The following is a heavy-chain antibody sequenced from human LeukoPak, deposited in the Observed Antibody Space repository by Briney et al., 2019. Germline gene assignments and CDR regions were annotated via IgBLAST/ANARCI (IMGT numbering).Heavy chain of an antibody. CDR1: GGSISSSSYY. CDR2: IYYSGST. J-gene: IGHJ6*03. CDR3: ARDEIDCSSTSCYTSPMDV. Sequence: SETLSLTCTVSGGSISSSSYYWSWIRQPPGKGLEWIGYIYYSGSTNYNPSLKSRVTISVDTSKNQFSLKLSSVTAADTAVYYCARDEIDCSSTSCYTSPMDVWGKGTTVTVSS. V-gene: IGHV4-61*01. D-gene: IGHD2-2*02.